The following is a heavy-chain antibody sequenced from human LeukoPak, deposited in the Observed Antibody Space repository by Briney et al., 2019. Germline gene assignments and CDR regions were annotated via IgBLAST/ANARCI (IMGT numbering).Heavy chain of an antibody. CDR2: ISYDGSNK. Sequence: GRSLRLSCAASGFTFSSYAMHWVRQAPGKGLEWVAVISYDGSNKYYADSVKGRFTISRDNSKNTLYLQMNSLRAEDTAVYYCARASGITMIVVVIDDAFDIWGQGTMVTVSS. J-gene: IGHJ3*02. CDR1: GFTFSSYA. D-gene: IGHD3-22*01. CDR3: ARASGITMIVVVIDDAFDI. V-gene: IGHV3-30*04.